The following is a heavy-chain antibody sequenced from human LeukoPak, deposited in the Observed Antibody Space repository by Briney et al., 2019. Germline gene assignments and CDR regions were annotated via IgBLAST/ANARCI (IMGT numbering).Heavy chain of an antibody. J-gene: IGHJ5*02. CDR3: AKFSYGDYVA. CDR1: GFTFSSYA. Sequence: PGRSLRLSCAASGFTFSSYAMHWVRQAPGKGLEWVAVIRHDESNKYYADSVKGRFTISRDNSKNTLSLQMNSLRPDDTAVYYCAKFSYGDYVAWGQGTLVIVSS. D-gene: IGHD4-17*01. CDR2: IRHDESNK. V-gene: IGHV3-30-3*02.